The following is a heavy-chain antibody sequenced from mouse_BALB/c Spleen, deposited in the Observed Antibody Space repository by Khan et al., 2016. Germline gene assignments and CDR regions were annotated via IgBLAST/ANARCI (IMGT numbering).Heavy chain of an antibody. V-gene: IGHV1S34*01. CDR1: GYSFTGYY. Sequence: LVKTGASVKISCKASGYSFTGYYIHRVKQSHGKGLEWIGYISCYNGATNYNQTFRGKATFTVDTSSSTAYMQLNSLTSEDSAVYCCSRGEYDGYYAMDYWGQGTSVTVSS. J-gene: IGHJ4*01. D-gene: IGHD2-14*01. CDR2: ISCYNGAT. CDR3: SRGEYDGYYAMDY.